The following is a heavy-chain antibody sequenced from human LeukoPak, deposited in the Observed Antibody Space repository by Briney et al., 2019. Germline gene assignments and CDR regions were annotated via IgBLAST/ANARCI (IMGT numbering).Heavy chain of an antibody. D-gene: IGHD1-1*01. CDR1: GFTFDEHD. V-gene: IGHV3-43*02. J-gene: IGHJ4*02. Sequence: PGGSLRLSCAASGFTFDEHDMHWGRHVPGKGLEWVCLISKDGGNKHYADSVKGRFSISRDNNRNSLSLQMNSLRSEDTALYFCAKRSGSPHNFDYWGQGALVTVSS. CDR3: AKRSGSPHNFDY. CDR2: ISKDGGNK.